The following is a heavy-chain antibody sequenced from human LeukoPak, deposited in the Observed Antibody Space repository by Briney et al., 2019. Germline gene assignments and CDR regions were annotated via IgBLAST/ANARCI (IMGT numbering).Heavy chain of an antibody. CDR2: ISYDGSNK. J-gene: IGHJ4*02. D-gene: IGHD1-26*01. CDR1: GFTFSAYD. CDR3: ARDYEVGATAFDY. Sequence: GGSLRLSCTISGFTFSAYDLYWVRQAPGKGLEWVAVISYDGSNKYYADSVKGRFTISRDNSKNTLYLQMNSLRAEDTAVYYCARDYEVGATAFDYWGQGTLVTVSS. V-gene: IGHV3-30-3*01.